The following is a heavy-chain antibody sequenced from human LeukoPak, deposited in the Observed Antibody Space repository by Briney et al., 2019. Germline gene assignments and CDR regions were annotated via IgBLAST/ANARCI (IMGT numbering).Heavy chain of an antibody. CDR1: GGSISSGDYY. V-gene: IGHV4-30-4*08. J-gene: IGHJ3*02. Sequence: SETLSLTCTVSGGSISSGDYYWSWIRQPPGKGLEWIGYIYYSGSTYYNPSLKSRVTISVDTSKNQFSLKLSSVTAADTAVYYCARGAGSNLHDFWRKDAFDIWGQGTMVTVSS. D-gene: IGHD3-3*01. CDR3: ARGAGSNLHDFWRKDAFDI. CDR2: IYYSGST.